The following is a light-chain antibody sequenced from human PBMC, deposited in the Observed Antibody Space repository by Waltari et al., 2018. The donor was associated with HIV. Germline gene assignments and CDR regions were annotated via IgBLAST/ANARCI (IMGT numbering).Light chain of an antibody. CDR3: QQSSSSPPT. CDR2: AAS. V-gene: IGKV1-39*01. CDR1: QSIGNY. J-gene: IGKJ2*01. Sequence: DIQMTQSPSSLSASVGDRVTIICRASQSIGNYLTWYHQKSGPAPELRIYAASSLQSGVPSRFSGSGSGTDFTLTITSLQPEDFATYYCQQSSSSPPTFSQGTKVEI.